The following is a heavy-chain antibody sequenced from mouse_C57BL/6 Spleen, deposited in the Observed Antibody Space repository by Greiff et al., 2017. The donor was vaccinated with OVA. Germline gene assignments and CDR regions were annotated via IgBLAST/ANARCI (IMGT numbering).Heavy chain of an antibody. CDR1: GYTFTSYW. J-gene: IGHJ2*01. CDR3: ARWEAAQATGY. CDR2: IDPSDSYT. V-gene: IGHV1-50*01. D-gene: IGHD3-2*02. Sequence: QVQLQPSGAELVKPGASVKLSCKASGYTFTSYWMQWVKQRPGQGLEWIGEIDPSDSYTNYNQKFKGKATLTVDTSSSTAYMQLSSLTSEDSAVYYCARWEAAQATGYWGQGTTLTVSS.